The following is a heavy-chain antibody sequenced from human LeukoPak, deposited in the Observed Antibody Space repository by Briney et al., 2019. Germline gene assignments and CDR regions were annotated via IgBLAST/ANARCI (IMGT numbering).Heavy chain of an antibody. J-gene: IGHJ3*02. CDR1: GGTFSSYA. D-gene: IGHD2-21*02. CDR3: ARERGGWAYCGGDCYSSHAFDI. CDR2: IIPILGIA. Sequence: GASVKVSCKASGGTFSSYAISWVRQAPGQGLEWMGRIIPILGIANYAQKFQGRVTITADKSTSTAYMELSSLRSEDTAVYYCARERGGWAYCGGDCYSSHAFDIWGQGTMVTVSS. V-gene: IGHV1-69*04.